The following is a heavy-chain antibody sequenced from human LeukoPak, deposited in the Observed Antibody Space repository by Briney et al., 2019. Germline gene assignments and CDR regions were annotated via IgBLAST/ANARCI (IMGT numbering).Heavy chain of an antibody. CDR1: GFTFSSYW. J-gene: IGHJ4*02. Sequence: GGSLRLSCAASGFTFSSYWMHWVRQAPGKGLVWVLRISSDGSSTTYADSVKGRFTISRDNAKNTLYLQMNSLRAEDTAVYYCARVWYGIQSHWGQGTLVTVSS. CDR3: ARVWYGIQSH. V-gene: IGHV3-74*01. CDR2: ISSDGSST. D-gene: IGHD5-18*01.